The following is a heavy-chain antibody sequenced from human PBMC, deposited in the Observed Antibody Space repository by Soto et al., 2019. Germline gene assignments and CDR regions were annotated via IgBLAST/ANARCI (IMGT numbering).Heavy chain of an antibody. Sequence: SEILSLTCAVSGGSISSGGYSWSWIRQPPGKGLEWIGYMYHSGSTYYNPSLKSRVTISIDRSKNQFSLKLSSVTDADTALYYCARVPDYWGQGILVNVSS. V-gene: IGHV4-30-2*01. CDR1: GGSISSGGYS. CDR2: MYHSGST. CDR3: ARVPDY. D-gene: IGHD2-2*01. J-gene: IGHJ4*02.